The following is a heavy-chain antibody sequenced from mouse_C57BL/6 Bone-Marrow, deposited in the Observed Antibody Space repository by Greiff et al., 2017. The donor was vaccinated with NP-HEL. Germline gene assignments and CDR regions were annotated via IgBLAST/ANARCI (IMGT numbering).Heavy chain of an antibody. J-gene: IGHJ2*01. Sequence: VQLVESGAELVRPGASVKLSCKASGYTFTDYYINWVKQRPGQGLEWIARIYPGSGNTYYNEKFKGKATLTAEKSSSTAYMQLSSLTSEDSAVYFCARRLYYGSSYYFDYWGQGTTLTVSS. CDR1: GYTFTDYY. CDR3: ARRLYYGSSYYFDY. D-gene: IGHD1-1*01. CDR2: IYPGSGNT. V-gene: IGHV1-76*01.